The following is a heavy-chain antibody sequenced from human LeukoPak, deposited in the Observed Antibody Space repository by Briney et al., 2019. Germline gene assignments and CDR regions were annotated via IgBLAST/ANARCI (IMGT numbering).Heavy chain of an antibody. CDR1: GYTFTTYG. J-gene: IGHJ4*02. CDR3: ARAQSINMAGPFAY. D-gene: IGHD3-10*01. V-gene: IGHV1-18*01. Sequence: ASVKVSCKASGYTFTTYGINWVRQAPGQGIEWMAWINTNNGNTNYAQKLQGRVTVTTDTSTSTAYMELRSLRSDDTAVYYCARAQSINMAGPFAYWGQGTLVTVSS. CDR2: INTNNGNT.